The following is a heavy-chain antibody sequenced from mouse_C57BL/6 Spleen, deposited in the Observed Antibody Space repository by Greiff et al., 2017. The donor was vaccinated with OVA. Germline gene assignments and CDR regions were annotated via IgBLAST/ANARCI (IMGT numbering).Heavy chain of an antibody. Sequence: VQLQQPGAELVMPGASVKLSCKASGYTFTSYWMHWVKQRPGQGLEWIGEIDPSDSYTNYNQKFKGKSTLTVDKSSSTAYMQLSSLTSEDSAVYYCARKAYGSRRYYFDYWGKGTTLTVSS. CDR3: ARKAYGSRRYYFDY. CDR2: IDPSDSYT. J-gene: IGHJ2*01. CDR1: GYTFTSYW. D-gene: IGHD1-1*01. V-gene: IGHV1-69*01.